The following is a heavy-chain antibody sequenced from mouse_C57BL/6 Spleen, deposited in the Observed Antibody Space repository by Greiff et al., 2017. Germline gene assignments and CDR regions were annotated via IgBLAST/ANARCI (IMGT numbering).Heavy chain of an antibody. CDR2: IYPRDGSN. Sequence: VQLQQSDAELVKPGASVKISCKVSGYTFTDHTIHWMKQRPEQGLEWIGYIYPRDGSNKYNEKFKGKATLTADKSSSTVYMQLNSLTSEDSAVYFCARWGYDYDLAMDYWGQGTSVTVSS. CDR3: ARWGYDYDLAMDY. CDR1: GYTFTDHT. V-gene: IGHV1-78*01. D-gene: IGHD2-4*01. J-gene: IGHJ4*01.